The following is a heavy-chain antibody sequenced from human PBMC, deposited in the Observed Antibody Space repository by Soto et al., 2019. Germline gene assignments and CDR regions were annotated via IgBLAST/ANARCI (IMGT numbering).Heavy chain of an antibody. CDR1: GFSLSASGMR. Sequence: GSCPTLVSPTQTLTLTCTLSGFSLSASGMRVSWIRQPPGKALEWLARIDWDDDKFYNTSLRTRLTISKDSSKNQVVLTMTNMDPVDTATYYCARMFHCSGGTCPFDYWGQGALVTVSS. CDR2: IDWDDDK. J-gene: IGHJ4*02. CDR3: ARMFHCSGGTCPFDY. V-gene: IGHV2-70*04. D-gene: IGHD2-15*01.